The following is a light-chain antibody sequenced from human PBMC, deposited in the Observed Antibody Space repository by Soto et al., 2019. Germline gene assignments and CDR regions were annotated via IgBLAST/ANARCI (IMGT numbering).Light chain of an antibody. Sequence: IVFTQSPGTLSLSPGERATLSCRASQSVSSSYFAWYQQKPGQGPRLLIYGASSSAACIPDRFSSSGDGAVLTFTIRRLEPEDFAVYYCQRYGRSPGTFSQGTKVDI. CDR1: QSVSSSY. J-gene: IGKJ1*01. CDR2: GAS. V-gene: IGKV3-20*01. CDR3: QRYGRSPGT.